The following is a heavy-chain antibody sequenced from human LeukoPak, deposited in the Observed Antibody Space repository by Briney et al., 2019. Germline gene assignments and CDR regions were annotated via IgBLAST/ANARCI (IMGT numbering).Heavy chain of an antibody. CDR1: GYTLTELS. CDR2: SDPEDGET. CDR3: ATNIDYGDYRAFDI. Sequence: ASVKVSCKVSGYTLTELSMHWVRQAPGKGLEWMGGSDPEDGETIYAQKFQGRVTMTEDTSTDTAYMELSSLRSEDTAVYYCATNIDYGDYRAFDIWGQGTMVTVSS. D-gene: IGHD4-17*01. J-gene: IGHJ3*02. V-gene: IGHV1-24*01.